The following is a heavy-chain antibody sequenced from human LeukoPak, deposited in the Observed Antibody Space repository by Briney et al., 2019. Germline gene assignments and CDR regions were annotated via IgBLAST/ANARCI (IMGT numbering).Heavy chain of an antibody. CDR3: ASQPGIAVAGTVWAFDY. CDR2: INAGNGNT. D-gene: IGHD6-19*01. V-gene: IGHV1-3*01. J-gene: IGHJ4*02. Sequence: ASVKVSCKASGYTFTSYAMHWVRQAPGQRLEWMGWINAGNGNTKYSQKFQGRVTITRDTSTSTAYMELSSLRSEDTAVYYCASQPGIAVAGTVWAFDYWGQGTLVTVSS. CDR1: GYTFTSYA.